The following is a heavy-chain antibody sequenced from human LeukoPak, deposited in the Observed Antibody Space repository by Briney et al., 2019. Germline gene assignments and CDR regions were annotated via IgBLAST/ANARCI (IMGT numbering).Heavy chain of an antibody. V-gene: IGHV4-59*08. CDR2: IYYSGST. CDR3: ARGYEGYCSGGSCYFWAY. J-gene: IGHJ4*02. Sequence: SETLSLTCTVSGGSISSYYWSWIRQPPGKGLEWIGYIYYSGSTNYNPSLKSRVTISVDTSKNQFSLKLSSVTAADTAVYYCARGYEGYCSGGSCYFWAYWGQGTLVTVSS. CDR1: GGSISSYY. D-gene: IGHD2-15*01.